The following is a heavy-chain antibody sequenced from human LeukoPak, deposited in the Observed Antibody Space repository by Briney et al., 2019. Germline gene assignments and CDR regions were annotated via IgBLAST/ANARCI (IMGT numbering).Heavy chain of an antibody. D-gene: IGHD3-9*01. CDR1: GGSISSGDYY. CDR2: IYYGGST. CDR3: AREYDILTGYYNVRYFDY. V-gene: IGHV4-30-4*01. Sequence: NPSETLSLTCTVSGGSISSGDYYWSWIRQPPGKGLEWIGYIYYGGSTYYNSSLKSRVTISVDTSKNQFSLKLSSVTAADTAVYYCAREYDILTGYYNVRYFDYWGQGTLVTVSS. J-gene: IGHJ4*02.